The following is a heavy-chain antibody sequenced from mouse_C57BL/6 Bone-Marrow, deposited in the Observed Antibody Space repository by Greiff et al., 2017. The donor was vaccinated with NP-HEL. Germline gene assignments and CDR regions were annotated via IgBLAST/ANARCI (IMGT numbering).Heavy chain of an antibody. CDR3: ARWSDY. CDR1: GYTFTSYG. Sequence: QVQLQQSGAELARPGASVKLSCKASGYTFTSYGISWVKQRTGQGLEWIGEIYPRSGNTYYNEKVTGKATLTADKSSRPAYMELRSLTSEDAAVYFCARWSDYWGQGTTLTVSS. V-gene: IGHV1-81*01. CDR2: IYPRSGNT. J-gene: IGHJ2*01.